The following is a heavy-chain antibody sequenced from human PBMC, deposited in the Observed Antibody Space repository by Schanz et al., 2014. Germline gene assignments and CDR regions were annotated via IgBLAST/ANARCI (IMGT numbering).Heavy chain of an antibody. CDR3: SRGIVGGLDC. CDR1: RLTFANED. D-gene: IGHD3-16*01. V-gene: IGHV3-21*02. CDR2: ISRNEV. Sequence: EVQLEVSGGGLVQPGGSLILSCAASRLTFANEDIHWVRQAPGKGLEWVSVISRNEVFSIDSVRGRFTIFRDNPKKSAYLQMNSLRADDTAVYYCSRGIVGGLDCWGQGTLVTVSS. J-gene: IGHJ4*02.